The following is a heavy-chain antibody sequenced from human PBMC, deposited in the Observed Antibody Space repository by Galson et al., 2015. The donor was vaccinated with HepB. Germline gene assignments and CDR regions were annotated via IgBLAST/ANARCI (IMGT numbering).Heavy chain of an antibody. CDR1: GFTFSSYS. Sequence: SLRLSCAASGFTFSSYSMNWVRQAPGRGLEWVSYISSSSSTIYYADSVKGRFTISRDNAKNSLYLQMNSLRDEDTAVYYCASQSGWYGPFDYWGQGTLVTVSS. CDR3: ASQSGWYGPFDY. V-gene: IGHV3-48*02. J-gene: IGHJ4*02. CDR2: ISSSSSTI. D-gene: IGHD6-19*01.